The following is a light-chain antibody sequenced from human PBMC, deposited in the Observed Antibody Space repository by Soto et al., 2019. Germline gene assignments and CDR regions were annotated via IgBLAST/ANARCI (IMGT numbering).Light chain of an antibody. Sequence: VCRQSPVTRSLSPGERAALSRRASQSIHTSLACYQQKSGKPPRLVIYDSTLRANGVPDRFGGSRSGTEFTPTITSIEPEEFAVYYCTQRSDPVTVGQGTRRDIK. V-gene: IGKV3-11*01. CDR2: DST. CDR1: QSIHTS. CDR3: TQRSDPVT. J-gene: IGKJ5*01.